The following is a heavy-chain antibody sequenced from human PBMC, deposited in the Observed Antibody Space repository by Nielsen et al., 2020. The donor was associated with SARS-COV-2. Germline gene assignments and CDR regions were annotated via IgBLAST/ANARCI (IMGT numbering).Heavy chain of an antibody. CDR2: IYHSGST. CDR1: GGSISSSNW. Sequence: SETLSLTCAVSGGSISSSNWWSWVRQPPGKGLEWIGEIYHSGSTSYNPSLKSRVTMSVDTSKNQFSLTLNSVTAADTAVYFCARGKRSYSGTFLNYYYYYYMDVWGKGTTVTVSS. J-gene: IGHJ6*03. V-gene: IGHV4-4*02. D-gene: IGHD1-14*01. CDR3: ARGKRSYSGTFLNYYYYYYMDV.